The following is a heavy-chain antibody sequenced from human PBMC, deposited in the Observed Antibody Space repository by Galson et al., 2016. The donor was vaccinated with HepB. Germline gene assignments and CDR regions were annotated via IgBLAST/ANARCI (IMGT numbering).Heavy chain of an antibody. D-gene: IGHD6-19*01. CDR2: IRAYNGNT. J-gene: IGHJ4*02. CDR3: AAAVAGNFDY. V-gene: IGHV1-18*04. CDR1: GYTFTSYG. Sequence: SVKVSCKASGYTFTSYGITWVRQAPGQGLEWMGWIRAYNGNTNYAQKLQGRVTMTTDTSTSTAYMELRSLRSDDTAVYYCAAAVAGNFDYWGQGILVTVSS.